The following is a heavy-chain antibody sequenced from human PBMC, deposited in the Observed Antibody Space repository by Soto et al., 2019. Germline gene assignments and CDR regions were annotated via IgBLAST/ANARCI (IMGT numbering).Heavy chain of an antibody. D-gene: IGHD3-9*01. CDR1: GGSITSGGYY. J-gene: IGHJ4*02. CDR3: ARAPRYFDILTGSYYFDY. V-gene: IGHV4-31*03. Sequence: SETLSLTCTVSGGSITSGGYYWSCIRQQPGKGLEWIGYIDYSGSTDYNPSLKSRVTISVDTSKNLFSLKVSSVTAADTAVYYCARAPRYFDILTGSYYFDYWGQGTLVTVSS. CDR2: IDYSGST.